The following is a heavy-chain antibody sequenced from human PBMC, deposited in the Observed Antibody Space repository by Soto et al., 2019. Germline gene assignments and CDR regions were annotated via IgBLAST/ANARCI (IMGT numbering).Heavy chain of an antibody. J-gene: IGHJ6*02. CDR1: GGTFSSYT. D-gene: IGHD3-10*01. V-gene: IGHV1-69*02. CDR3: AREIPDRFGELWYGMDV. Sequence: QVQLVQSGAEVKKPGSSVKVSCKASGGTFSSYTISWVRQAPGQGLEWMGRIIPILGIANYAQKFQGRVTITADKSTSTAYMELSSLRSEDTAVYYCAREIPDRFGELWYGMDVWGQGTTVTVSS. CDR2: IIPILGIA.